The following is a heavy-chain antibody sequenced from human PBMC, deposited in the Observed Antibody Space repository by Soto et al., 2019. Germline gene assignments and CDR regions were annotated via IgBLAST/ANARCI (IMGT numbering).Heavy chain of an antibody. D-gene: IGHD6-19*01. V-gene: IGHV4-39*01. CDR3: ARQRVAGHYLDY. J-gene: IGHJ4*02. CDR1: GGSISSSSYS. CDR2: IYYSVST. Sequence: KTSETLSLTCTVSGGSISSSSYSWGWIRQPPGKGLEWIGSIYYSVSTYYNPSLKSRATISVDTSTNQFSLKLSSVTAADTAVYYCARQRVAGHYLDYWGQGTLVTVSS.